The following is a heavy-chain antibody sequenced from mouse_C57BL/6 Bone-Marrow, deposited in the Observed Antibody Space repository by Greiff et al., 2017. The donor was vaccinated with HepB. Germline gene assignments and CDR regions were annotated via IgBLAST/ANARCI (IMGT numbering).Heavy chain of an antibody. CDR3: ARHGPYYYGDY. J-gene: IGHJ2*01. CDR1: GFTFSSYG. V-gene: IGHV5-6*01. D-gene: IGHD1-1*01. Sequence: EVQLAESGGDLVKPGGSLKLSCAASGFTFSSYGMSWVRQTPDKRLEWVATISSGGSYTYYPDSVKGRFTISRDNAKNTLYLQMSSLKSEDTAMYYCARHGPYYYGDYWGQGTTLTVSS. CDR2: ISSGGSYT.